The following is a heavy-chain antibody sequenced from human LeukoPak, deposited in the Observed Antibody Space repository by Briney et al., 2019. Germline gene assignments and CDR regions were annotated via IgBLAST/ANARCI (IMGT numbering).Heavy chain of an antibody. J-gene: IGHJ4*02. Sequence: SETLSLTCTVSGDSISSSTYYWGWIRQPPGKGLEWIGSIYCTGTTYYNPSFKSRVTISVDTSKNQFSLKLSSVTVADTAVYYCARGMRTFDYWGQGTLVTVSS. CDR2: IYCTGTT. CDR3: ARGMRTFDY. CDR1: GDSISSSTYY. V-gene: IGHV4-39*01.